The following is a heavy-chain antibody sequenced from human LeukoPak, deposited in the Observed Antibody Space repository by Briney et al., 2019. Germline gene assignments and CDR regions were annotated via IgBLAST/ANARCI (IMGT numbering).Heavy chain of an antibody. CDR2: IIPIFGTA. CDR3: ATTKREYYDILTGYPRFDY. CDR1: GGTFSSYA. Sequence: ASVKVSCKASGGTFSSYAISWVRQAPGQGLEWMGGIIPIFGTANYAQKFQGRVTITADESTSTAYMELSSLRSEDTAVYYCATTKREYYDILTGYPRFDYWGQGTLVTVSS. J-gene: IGHJ4*02. V-gene: IGHV1-69*13. D-gene: IGHD3-9*01.